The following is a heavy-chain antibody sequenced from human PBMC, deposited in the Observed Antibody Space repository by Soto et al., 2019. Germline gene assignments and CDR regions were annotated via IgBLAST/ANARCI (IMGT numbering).Heavy chain of an antibody. J-gene: IGHJ6*02. Sequence: EVQLVESGGDLVKPGGSLRLSCTASGLIFSNDGMNWVRPAAWKRPEWVASSSSGGEYIDYADSVKGRRTISRDHANKIPSPQLTSLGVEDTAVYYCPTDGAAGVVMGVWGPGTTVTVSS. CDR2: SSSGGEYI. V-gene: IGHV3-21*01. CDR1: GLIFSNDG. D-gene: IGHD6-13*01. CDR3: PTDGAAGVVMGV.